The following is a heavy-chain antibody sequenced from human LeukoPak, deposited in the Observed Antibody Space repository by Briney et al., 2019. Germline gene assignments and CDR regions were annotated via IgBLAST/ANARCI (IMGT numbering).Heavy chain of an antibody. CDR3: SRGPRTGDSSGSFDS. J-gene: IGHJ4*02. Sequence: ASVKVSCKASGGTFSSYAISWVRQAPGQGLEWMGGIIITFGTANYAQKFQGRVTITTDESTRPAYMELSSLRYEYTAVSYCSRGPRTGDSSGSFDSWGQGTLVTVSS. V-gene: IGHV1-69*05. CDR1: GGTFSSYA. CDR2: IIITFGTA. D-gene: IGHD3-22*01.